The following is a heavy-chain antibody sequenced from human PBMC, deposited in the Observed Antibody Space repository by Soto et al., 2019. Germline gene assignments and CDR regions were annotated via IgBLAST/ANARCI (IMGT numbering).Heavy chain of an antibody. V-gene: IGHV3-11*01. CDR1: GFRFSDYY. CDR2: ISSSGSTV. D-gene: IGHD6-6*01. J-gene: IGHJ6*03. CDR3: AKSRLSRPCYYYYDMDV. Sequence: QVQLVESGGGLVKPGGSLRLSCAASGFRFSDYYMTWIRQAPGKGLEWVSHISSSGSTVYYADSVQGRFTIARDNAKNSVYLQMNGLRAEHTAVYYCAKSRLSRPCYYYYDMDVWGKGTKVTVSS.